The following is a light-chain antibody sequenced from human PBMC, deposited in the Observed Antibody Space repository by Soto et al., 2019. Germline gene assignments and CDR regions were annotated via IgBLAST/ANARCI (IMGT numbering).Light chain of an antibody. CDR3: QQSYSTPWT. CDR1: QSISSY. CDR2: AAS. Sequence: DTQMAQSPSSPSASLGDRVTITCRASQSISSYLNWYQQKPGKAPKLLIYAASSLQSGVPSRFNGSGSGTDFTLTISSLQPEDFATYYCQQSYSTPWTFGQGTKV. J-gene: IGKJ1*01. V-gene: IGKV1-39*01.